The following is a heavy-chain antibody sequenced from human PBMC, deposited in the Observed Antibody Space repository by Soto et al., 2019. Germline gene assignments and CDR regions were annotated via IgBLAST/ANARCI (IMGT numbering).Heavy chain of an antibody. V-gene: IGHV3-21*01. CDR1: GFTLSSYS. CDR3: ARDYCTNGVCPLLYYFDY. J-gene: IGHJ4*02. D-gene: IGHD2-8*01. CDR2: ISSSSSYI. Sequence: LRLSCAASGFTLSSYSMNWFRQAPGKGLEWVSSISSSSSYIYYADSVKGRFTISRDNAKNTLYLQMNSLRAEDTAVYYCARDYCTNGVCPLLYYFDYWGQGTLVTVSS.